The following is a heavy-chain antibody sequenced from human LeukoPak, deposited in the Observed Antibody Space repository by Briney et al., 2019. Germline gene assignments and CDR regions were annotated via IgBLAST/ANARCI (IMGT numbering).Heavy chain of an antibody. D-gene: IGHD2-2*01. CDR3: AKGATGYCSSTSCLYYFDY. V-gene: IGHV3-30*18. J-gene: IGHJ4*02. CDR1: GFTFSSYG. CDR2: ISYDGSNK. Sequence: GRSLRLSCAASGFTFSSYGMHWVRQAPGKGLEWVAVISYDGSNKYYADSVKGRFTISRDNSKNTMYLKMDSLRAENTAVYYCAKGATGYCSSTSCLYYFDYWGQGTLVTVSS.